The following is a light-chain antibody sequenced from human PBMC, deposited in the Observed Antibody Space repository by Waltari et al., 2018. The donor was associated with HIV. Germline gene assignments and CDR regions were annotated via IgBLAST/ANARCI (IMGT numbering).Light chain of an antibody. CDR2: SNN. Sequence: QSVLTQPPSASGTPVTRVPISCSGSRCNIGSNTISWYQQLPGTAPKLFIYSNNQRPSGVPDRFSGSKSGTSASLAISGLQSEDEADYYCAAWDDSLNGWVFGGGTKLTVV. CDR3: AAWDDSLNGWV. J-gene: IGLJ3*02. CDR1: RCNIGSNT. V-gene: IGLV1-44*01.